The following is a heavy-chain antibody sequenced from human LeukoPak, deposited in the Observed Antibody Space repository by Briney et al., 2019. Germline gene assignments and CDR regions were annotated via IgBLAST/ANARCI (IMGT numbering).Heavy chain of an antibody. CDR3: ARDGTMVRGVNYDYYYGMDV. D-gene: IGHD3-10*01. V-gene: IGHV1-8*01. CDR2: MNPNSGNT. Sequence: ASVKVSCKASGYTFTSYDINWVRQATGQGLEWMGWMNPNSGNTGYAQKFQGRVTMTRNTSISTAYMELSSLRSEDTAVYYCARDGTMVRGVNYDYYYGMDVWGQGTTVTVSS. CDR1: GYTFTSYD. J-gene: IGHJ6*02.